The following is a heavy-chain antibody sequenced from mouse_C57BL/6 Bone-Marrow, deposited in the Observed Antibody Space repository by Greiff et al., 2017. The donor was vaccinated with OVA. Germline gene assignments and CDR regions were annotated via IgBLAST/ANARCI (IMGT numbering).Heavy chain of an antibody. CDR3: ARRDYYYGSSYVDYAMDY. D-gene: IGHD1-1*01. Sequence: VHVKQSGPELVKPGASVKIPCKASGYTFTDYNMDWVKQSHGKSLEWIGDINPNNGGTIYNQKFKGKATLTVDKSSSTAYMELRSLTSEDTAVYYCARRDYYYGSSYVDYAMDYWGQGASVTVSS. J-gene: IGHJ4*01. V-gene: IGHV1-18*01. CDR1: GYTFTDYN. CDR2: INPNNGGT.